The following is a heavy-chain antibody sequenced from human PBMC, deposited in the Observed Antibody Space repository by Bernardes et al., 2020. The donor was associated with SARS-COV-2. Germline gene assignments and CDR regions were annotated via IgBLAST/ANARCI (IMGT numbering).Heavy chain of an antibody. D-gene: IGHD6-13*01. CDR1: GFTFSSYW. CDR2: IKQDGSEK. CDR3: ASHLIAANYYYGMDV. J-gene: IGHJ6*02. Sequence: GVLRLSCAASGFTFSSYWMSWVRQAPGKGLEWVANIKQDGSEKYYVDSVKGRFTISRDNAKNSLYLQMNSLRAEDTAVYYCASHLIAANYYYGMDVWGQGTTVTVSS. V-gene: IGHV3-7*03.